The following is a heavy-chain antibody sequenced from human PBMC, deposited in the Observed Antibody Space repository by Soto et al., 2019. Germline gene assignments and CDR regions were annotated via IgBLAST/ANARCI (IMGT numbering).Heavy chain of an antibody. Sequence: SETLSLTCTVSGGSISSSSYYWGWIRQPPGKGLEWIGNIYYSGSTYYNPSLKSRVTMSVDKSKNQFSLKLSSVTAADTAVYYCARSPDSSGYYPRRYCYGMDVWGQGTTVTVSS. V-gene: IGHV4-39*07. CDR1: GGSISSSSYY. CDR2: IYYSGST. J-gene: IGHJ6*02. D-gene: IGHD3-22*01. CDR3: ARSPDSSGYYPRRYCYGMDV.